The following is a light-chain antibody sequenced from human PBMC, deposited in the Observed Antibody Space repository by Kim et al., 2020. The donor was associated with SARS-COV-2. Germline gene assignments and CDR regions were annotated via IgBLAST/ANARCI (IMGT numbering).Light chain of an antibody. CDR2: DAS. V-gene: IGKV3-11*01. J-gene: IGKJ2*01. Sequence: LSPGESATLSCRASQSVSSYLAWYQQKPGQAPRLLIYDASNRATGIPARFSGSGSGTDFTLTISSLEPEDFAVYYCQQRSNWPPETFGQGTKLEI. CDR3: QQRSNWPPET. CDR1: QSVSSY.